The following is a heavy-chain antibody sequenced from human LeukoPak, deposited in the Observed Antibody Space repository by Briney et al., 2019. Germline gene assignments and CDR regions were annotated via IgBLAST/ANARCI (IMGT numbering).Heavy chain of an antibody. D-gene: IGHD5-24*01. CDR1: GFTFSSYA. J-gene: IGHJ4*02. CDR3: ARSSADGYNYEGFDY. V-gene: IGHV3-30*01. CDR2: ISYDGSNK. Sequence: PGGSLRLSCAASGFTFSSYAMHWVRQAPGKGLEWVAVISYDGSNKYYADSVMGRFTISRDNSKNTLYLQMNSLRAEDTAVYYCARSSADGYNYEGFDYWGQGTLVTVSS.